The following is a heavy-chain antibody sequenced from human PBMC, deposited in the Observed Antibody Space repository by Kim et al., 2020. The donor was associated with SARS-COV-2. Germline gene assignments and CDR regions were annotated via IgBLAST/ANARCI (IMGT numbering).Heavy chain of an antibody. CDR3: ARDFVPYSSSSSGMDV. V-gene: IGHV1-18*01. Sequence: ASVKVSCKTSGYTFITFGLSWVRQAPGQGLEWMGWISAYYGNTNYAQNLQDRVTMTTDTSTSTAYMELKSLRSDDTAVYYCARDFVPYSSSSSGMDVWGQGTTVSVS. CDR1: GYTFITFG. D-gene: IGHD6-6*01. J-gene: IGHJ6*02. CDR2: ISAYYGNT.